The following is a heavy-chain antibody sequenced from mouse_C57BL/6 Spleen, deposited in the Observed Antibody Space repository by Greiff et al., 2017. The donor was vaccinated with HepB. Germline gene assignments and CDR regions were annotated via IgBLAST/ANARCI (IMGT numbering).Heavy chain of an antibody. CDR2: IYPGDGDT. J-gene: IGHJ4*01. D-gene: IGHD1-1*01. CDR3: ARDFYGSSGAMDY. CDR1: GYAFSSYW. V-gene: IGHV1-80*01. Sequence: VELQQSGAELVKPGASVKISCKASGYAFSSYWMNWVKQRPGKGLEWIGQIYPGDGDTNYNGKFKGKATLTADKSSSTAYMQLSSLTSEDSAVYFCARDFYGSSGAMDYWGQGTSVTVSS.